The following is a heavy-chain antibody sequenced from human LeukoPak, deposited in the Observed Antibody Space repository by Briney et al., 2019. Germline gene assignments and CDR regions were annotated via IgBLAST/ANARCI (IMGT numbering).Heavy chain of an antibody. CDR1: AFTFRNYG. J-gene: IGHJ4*02. D-gene: IGHD1-20*01. CDR3: AKAGNAYNWNPLDR. Sequence: PGGSLRLSCAGSAFTFRNYGMHRVRQAPGKGLEWVALISYDGSNKYYADSVKGRFTISRDNSKNTLYLQMNGLRAEDTAVYYCAKAGNAYNWNPLDRWGQGTLVTVSS. CDR2: ISYDGSNK. V-gene: IGHV3-30*18.